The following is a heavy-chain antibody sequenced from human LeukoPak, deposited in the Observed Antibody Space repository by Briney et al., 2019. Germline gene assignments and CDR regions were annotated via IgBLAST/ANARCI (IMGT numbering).Heavy chain of an antibody. CDR2: IRYDGSNK. V-gene: IGHV3-30*02. Sequence: PGRSLRLSCAASGFTFSSYGMHWVRQAPGKGLEWVAFIRYDGSNKYYADSVKGRFTISRDNSKNTLYLQMNSLRAEDTAVYYCATTPSGSFDYWGQGTLVTVSS. CDR3: ATTPSGSFDY. D-gene: IGHD3-22*01. J-gene: IGHJ4*02. CDR1: GFTFSSYG.